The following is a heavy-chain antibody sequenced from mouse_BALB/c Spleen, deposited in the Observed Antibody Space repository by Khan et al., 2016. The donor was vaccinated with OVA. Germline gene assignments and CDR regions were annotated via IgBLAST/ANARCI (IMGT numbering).Heavy chain of an antibody. V-gene: IGHV2-6-5*01. CDR3: AKGVWSYYYTLDY. CDR2: IWGGGNT. CDR1: GFSLSDYG. J-gene: IGHJ4*01. Sequence: QVQLKESGPGLVAPSQNLSITCTVSGFSLSDYGVSWIRQPPGKGLEWLGVIWGGGNTYYNSTLKSRLSISKDNSKSQAFLKMSSLQSDNTAMYYCAKGVWSYYYTLDYWGQGTSVTVSS.